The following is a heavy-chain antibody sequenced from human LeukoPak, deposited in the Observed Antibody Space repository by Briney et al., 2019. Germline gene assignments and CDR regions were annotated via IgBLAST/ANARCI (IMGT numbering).Heavy chain of an antibody. D-gene: IGHD5-12*01. Sequence: SVKVSCKASGGTFSSYAISWVRQAPGQGLEWMGRIVPIFGTANYAQKFQGRVTITTDESTSTAYMELSSLRSEDTAVYYCAEDIVATTNWFDPWGQGTLVTVSS. CDR2: IVPIFGTA. CDR3: AEDIVATTNWFDP. CDR1: GGTFSSYA. V-gene: IGHV1-69*05. J-gene: IGHJ5*02.